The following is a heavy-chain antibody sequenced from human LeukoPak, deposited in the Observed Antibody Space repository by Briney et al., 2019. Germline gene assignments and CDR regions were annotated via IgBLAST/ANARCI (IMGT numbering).Heavy chain of an antibody. D-gene: IGHD6-13*01. CDR3: AGALAAAGPGGWFDP. V-gene: IGHV4-30-2*01. CDR2: IYHSGST. J-gene: IGHJ5*02. Sequence: SQTVSLTCAVSGGSISSGGYSWRWIRQPPGKGLEWIGYIYHSGSTYYNPSLKSRVTISVDRSKNQFSLKLSSVTAADTAVYYCAGALAAAGPGGWFDPWGQGTLVTVSS. CDR1: GGSISSGGYS.